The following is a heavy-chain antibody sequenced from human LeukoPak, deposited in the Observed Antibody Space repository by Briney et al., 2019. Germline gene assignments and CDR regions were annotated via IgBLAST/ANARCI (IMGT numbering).Heavy chain of an antibody. CDR1: GFTFSSYA. CDR3: AKGSYYDSSGSFYFDY. Sequence: GGSLRLSCAASGFTFSSYAMSWVRQAPGKGLEWVSGISGSGDNTYYADSVKGRFTISRDNSKNTLYVQVNSLGTEDTAAYYCAKGSYYDSSGSFYFDYWGQETLVTVSS. J-gene: IGHJ4*02. D-gene: IGHD3-22*01. CDR2: ISGSGDNT. V-gene: IGHV3-23*01.